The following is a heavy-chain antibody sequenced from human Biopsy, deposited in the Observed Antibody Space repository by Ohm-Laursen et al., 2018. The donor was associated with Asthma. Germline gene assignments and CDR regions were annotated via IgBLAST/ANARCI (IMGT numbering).Heavy chain of an antibody. CDR3: ANSVSFAVWDWFDP. J-gene: IGHJ5*02. CDR1: GYTFTSYY. Sequence: SVKVSCKTSGYTFTSYYMHWVRQAPGKGLEWLGGFDAEDGETIYAQGFEGRVTMMEESFTNTAYLELRSLRSEDTAVYYCANSVSFAVWDWFDPWGQGTLVTVSS. D-gene: IGHD3-16*01. CDR2: FDAEDGET. V-gene: IGHV1-24*01.